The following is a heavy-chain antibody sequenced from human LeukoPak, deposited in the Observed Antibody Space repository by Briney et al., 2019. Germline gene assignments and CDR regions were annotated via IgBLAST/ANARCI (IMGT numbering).Heavy chain of an antibody. CDR3: ARDERLLSFLK. CDR1: GFTFSSYG. V-gene: IGHV3-30*02. D-gene: IGHD3-3*01. CDR2: IRYDLSNK. Sequence: GGSLRLSCAASGFTFSSYGMHWVRQAPGKGLEWVAFIRYDLSNKYYADSVKGRFTISRDNSKNTLYLQMNSLRAEDTAIYYCARDERLLSFLKWGQGTLVTVSS. J-gene: IGHJ4*02.